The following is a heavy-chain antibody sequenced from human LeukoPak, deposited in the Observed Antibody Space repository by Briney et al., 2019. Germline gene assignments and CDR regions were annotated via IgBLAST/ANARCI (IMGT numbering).Heavy chain of an antibody. J-gene: IGHJ6*02. Sequence: SETLSLTCTVSGGSISSSSYYWGWIRQPPGKGLEWIGSKYYSGNSYYNPSLKSRVSISVDTSKNQFSLKLSSVTAADTAVYYCARLYYYYGMDVWGQGTTVTVSS. CDR3: ARLYYYYGMDV. CDR2: KYYSGNS. V-gene: IGHV4-39*01. CDR1: GGSISSSSYY.